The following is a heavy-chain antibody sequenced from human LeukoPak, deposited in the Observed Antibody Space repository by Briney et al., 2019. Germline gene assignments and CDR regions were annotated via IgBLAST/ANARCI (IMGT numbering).Heavy chain of an antibody. Sequence: RTGGSLRLSCAASGFTFDDYGMSWVRQAPGKGLEWVSGINWNGGSTGYADSVTGRFTISRDKAKNSLYLQMNRLRAEDTALYYCASDGFGWALLGISFDIWGQGTMVTVSS. CDR3: ASDGFGWALLGISFDI. V-gene: IGHV3-20*04. CDR2: INWNGGST. D-gene: IGHD2-8*02. J-gene: IGHJ3*02. CDR1: GFTFDDYG.